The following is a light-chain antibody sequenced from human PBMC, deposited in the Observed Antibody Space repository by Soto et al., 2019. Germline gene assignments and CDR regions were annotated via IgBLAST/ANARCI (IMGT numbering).Light chain of an antibody. V-gene: IGKV1-5*03. CDR3: QQYNIYSWT. Sequence: DTRMTQYTSTLSASVEDRVAITCRASESISTWLAWYQQKPGKAPNLLIYKASSLESGVPSRFSGSGSGTEFTLTISSLQPDDFATYYCQQYNIYSWTLGQRTNVDIK. CDR2: KAS. CDR1: ESISTW. J-gene: IGKJ1*01.